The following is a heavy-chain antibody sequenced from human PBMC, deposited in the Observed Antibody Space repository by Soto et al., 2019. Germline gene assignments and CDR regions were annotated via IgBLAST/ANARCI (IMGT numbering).Heavy chain of an antibody. CDR2: INSDGTTI. D-gene: IGHD1-26*01. V-gene: IGHV3-74*01. CDR1: GFTFSTSW. J-gene: IGHJ4*02. CDR3: TRAGSYRFDY. Sequence: EVQLVESGGDLIQPGGALRISCAASGFTFSTSWMHWVRQTPGGGLAWVSSINSDGTTINYADSVKGRFTISRDNAKNTLYQQMNSLRADDTAVYYCTRAGSYRFDYWGQGTLVTVSS.